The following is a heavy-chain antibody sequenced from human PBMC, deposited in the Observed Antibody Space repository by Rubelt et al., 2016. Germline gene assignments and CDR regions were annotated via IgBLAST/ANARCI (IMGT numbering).Heavy chain of an antibody. CDR2: IYYSGST. J-gene: IGHJ6*02. V-gene: IGHV4-39*02. CDR1: GGSISRSSYY. CDR3: TRDYDFWSHYSSYGMDV. Sequence: QLQLQESGPGLVKPSETLSLTCTVSGGSISRSSYYWGWIRQPPGKGLEWIGSIYYSGSTYYHPSLKSRVPISVDKSKNQFALKVNFVTAADTAVYYCTRDYDFWSHYSSYGMDVWGQGTTVTVSS. D-gene: IGHD3-3*01.